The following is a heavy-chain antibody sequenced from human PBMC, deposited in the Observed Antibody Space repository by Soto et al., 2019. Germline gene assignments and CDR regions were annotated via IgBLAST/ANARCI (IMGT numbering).Heavy chain of an antibody. V-gene: IGHV1-18*01. CDR2: ISAYNGNT. J-gene: IGHJ4*02. CDR1: GYTFTSYG. CDR3: ARDSYYYDSSGYSRPPFDY. D-gene: IGHD3-22*01. Sequence: ASVKVSCKASGYTFTSYGISWVRQAPGQGLEWMGWISAYNGNTNYAQKLQGRVTMTTDTSTSTAYMELRSLRSDDTAVYYCARDSYYYDSSGYSRPPFDYWGQGTLFTV.